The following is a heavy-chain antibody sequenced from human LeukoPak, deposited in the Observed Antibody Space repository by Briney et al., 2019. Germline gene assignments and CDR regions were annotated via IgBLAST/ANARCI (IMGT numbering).Heavy chain of an antibody. CDR3: ARQGGVAAYYFDY. V-gene: IGHV4-39*01. CDR2: IYYSGST. D-gene: IGHD3-3*01. J-gene: IGHJ4*02. CDR1: GGSISSSSYY. Sequence: SETLSLTCTVSGGSISSSSYYWGWIRQPPGKGLEWIGSIYYSGSTYYNPSLKSRVTISVDTSKNQFSLKLSSVTAADTAVYYCARQGGVAAYYFDYWGQGTLVTVSS.